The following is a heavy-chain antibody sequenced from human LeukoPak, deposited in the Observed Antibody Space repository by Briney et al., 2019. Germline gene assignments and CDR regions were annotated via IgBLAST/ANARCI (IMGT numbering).Heavy chain of an antibody. V-gene: IGHV3-30*02. Sequence: GGSLRLSCAASEFSVGSNYMTWVRQAPGKGLEWVAFIRYDGSNKYYADSVKGRFTISRDNSKNTLYMQMNSLRAEDTAVYYCAKAVVIVPTATPFDYWGQGTLVTVSS. D-gene: IGHD2-2*01. CDR1: EFSVGSNY. J-gene: IGHJ4*02. CDR2: IRYDGSNK. CDR3: AKAVVIVPTATPFDY.